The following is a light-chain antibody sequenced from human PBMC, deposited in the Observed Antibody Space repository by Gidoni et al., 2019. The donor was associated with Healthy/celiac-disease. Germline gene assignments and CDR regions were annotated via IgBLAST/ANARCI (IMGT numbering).Light chain of an antibody. CDR1: QSVRSN. Sequence: EIVMTQYPATLSVSPGERATLSCSASQSVRSNLAWYQQKPGQAPRLLIYGAYTRATGIPARFSGSGSGTEFTLTISSLQSEDFAVYYCQQYNNWPPLTFGQGTRLEI. CDR2: GAY. J-gene: IGKJ5*01. CDR3: QQYNNWPPLT. V-gene: IGKV3-15*01.